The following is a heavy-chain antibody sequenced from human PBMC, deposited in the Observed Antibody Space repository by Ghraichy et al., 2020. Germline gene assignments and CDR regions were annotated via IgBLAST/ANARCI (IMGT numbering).Heavy chain of an antibody. CDR2: ISYDGSNK. J-gene: IGHJ4*02. V-gene: IGHV3-30*18. CDR3: AKESGYSYGSAFDY. Sequence: LSLTCAASGFTFSSYGMHWVRQAPGKGLEWVAVISYDGSNKYYADSVKGRFTISRDNSKNTLYLQMNSLRAEDTAVYYCAKESGYSYGSAFDYWGQGTLVTVSS. CDR1: GFTFSSYG. D-gene: IGHD5-18*01.